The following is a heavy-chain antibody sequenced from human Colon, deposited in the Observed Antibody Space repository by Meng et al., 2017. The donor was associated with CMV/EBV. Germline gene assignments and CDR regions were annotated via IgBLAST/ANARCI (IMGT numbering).Heavy chain of an antibody. Sequence: GESLKISCAGSGFMFSIYWMSWVRQAPGKGLEWVANIQHDGNKIFYVDSVKGRFIISRDNAKASLYLQMDSLRTEDTAVYYCARELPGGAVTRDLWGQGTLVTVSS. CDR2: IQHDGNKI. CDR3: ARELPGGAVTRDL. J-gene: IGHJ5*02. D-gene: IGHD1-1*01. V-gene: IGHV3-7*01. CDR1: GFMFSIYW.